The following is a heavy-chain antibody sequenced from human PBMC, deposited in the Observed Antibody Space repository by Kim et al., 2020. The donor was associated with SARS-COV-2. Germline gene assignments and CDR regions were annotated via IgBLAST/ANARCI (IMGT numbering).Heavy chain of an antibody. D-gene: IGHD1-26*01. CDR3: ARDFMGATFP. J-gene: IGHJ5*02. V-gene: IGHV4-59*01. Sequence: NYHPTLKSRVTISVDTSKTQFSLKLSSVTAADTAVYYCARDFMGATFPWGQGTLVTVSS.